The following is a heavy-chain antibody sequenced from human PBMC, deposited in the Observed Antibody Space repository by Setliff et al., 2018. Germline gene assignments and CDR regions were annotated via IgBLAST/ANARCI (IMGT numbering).Heavy chain of an antibody. V-gene: IGHV4-34*01. CDR2: INHRGST. CDR3: ARGRNIAARLLDS. D-gene: IGHD6-6*01. J-gene: IGHJ4*02. CDR1: GGMFSDYH. Sequence: PSETLSLTCAAYGGMFSDYHWTWIRQSPEKGLEWIGEINHRGSTNYNPSLKSRVTISIDTSRDQFSLKLISMIAADTAVYYCARGRNIAARLLDSWGQGTLVTAPQ.